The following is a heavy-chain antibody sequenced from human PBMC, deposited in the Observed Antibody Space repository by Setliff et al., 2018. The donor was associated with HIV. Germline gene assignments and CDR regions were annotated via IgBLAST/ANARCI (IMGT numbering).Heavy chain of an antibody. CDR3: ARAGGLRMDRGVVSDY. CDR2: INPSGGST. D-gene: IGHD3-10*01. V-gene: IGHV1-46*01. CDR1: GYTFTSYY. Sequence: ASVKVSCKAFGYTFTSYYMHWVRQAPGQGLEWMGIINPSGGSTNYAQKFQGRLTMTRNTSISTAYMELSGLISEDAAVYYCARAGGLRMDRGVVSDYWGQGTLVTVSS. J-gene: IGHJ4*02.